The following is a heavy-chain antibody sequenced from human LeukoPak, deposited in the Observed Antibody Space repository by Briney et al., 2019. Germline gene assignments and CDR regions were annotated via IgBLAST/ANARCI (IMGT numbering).Heavy chain of an antibody. CDR1: GFTFSSYA. V-gene: IGHV3-30-3*01. CDR3: AREWVLRFLEWSHYYYGMDV. CDR2: ISYDGSNK. Sequence: PGGSLRLSCAASGFTFSSYAMHWVRQAPGKGLEWVAVISYDGSNKYYADSVKGRFTISRDNSKNTLYLQMNSLRAEDTAVYYCAREWVLRFLEWSHYYYGMDVWGQGTTVTVSS. J-gene: IGHJ6*02. D-gene: IGHD3-3*01.